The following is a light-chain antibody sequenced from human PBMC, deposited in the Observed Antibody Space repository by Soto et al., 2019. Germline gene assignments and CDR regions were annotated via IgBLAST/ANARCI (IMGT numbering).Light chain of an antibody. V-gene: IGLV2-14*01. J-gene: IGLJ1*01. CDR1: SSDVGGYNY. Sequence: QSALTQPASGSGSPGQSVTISCTGTSSDVGGYNYVSWYQQLPGADPKLIIYGVSDRPSGVSSGFSGSKSGNTAALTVSGLQPEDEADYYCSSYTNTKTYVFGTGTKVTVL. CDR3: SSYTNTKTYV. CDR2: GVS.